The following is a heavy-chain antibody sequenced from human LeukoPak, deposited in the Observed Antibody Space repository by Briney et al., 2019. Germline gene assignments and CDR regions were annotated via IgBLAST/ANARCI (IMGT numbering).Heavy chain of an antibody. J-gene: IGHJ4*02. CDR3: AKDDYGDWPPVFDS. V-gene: IGHV3-23*01. D-gene: IGHD4-17*01. Sequence: GGSLRLSCAASGFMFSTYAMSWVRQAPGRGLEWVSAISGSGDSTDYADSAKGRFTISRDNSQNTLYLQMNSLRVEDTATYYCAKDDYGDWPPVFDSWGPGTLVTVSS. CDR2: ISGSGDST. CDR1: GFMFSTYA.